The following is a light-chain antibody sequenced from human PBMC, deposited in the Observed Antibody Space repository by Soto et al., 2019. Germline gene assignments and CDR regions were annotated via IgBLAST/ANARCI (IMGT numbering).Light chain of an antibody. V-gene: IGLV2-8*01. Sequence: QSALTQPPSASGSPGQSVTISCTGTKNDIGVYAFVSWYQHHPGKAPRLIIYEVVQRPSGVPDRFSGSKSGNTASLTVSGLQAADEADYFCKSYAGSNTYVFGSGTQLTV. CDR3: KSYAGSNTYV. CDR2: EVV. J-gene: IGLJ1*01. CDR1: KNDIGVYAF.